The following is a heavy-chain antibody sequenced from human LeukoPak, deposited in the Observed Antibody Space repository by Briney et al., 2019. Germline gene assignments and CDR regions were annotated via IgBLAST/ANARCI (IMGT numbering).Heavy chain of an antibody. J-gene: IGHJ6*03. D-gene: IGHD3-22*01. V-gene: IGHV4-4*09. CDR1: GGSISSYY. Sequence: SETLSLTCTVSGGSISSYYWSWIRQPPGKGLEWIGYIYTSGSTNYNPSLKSRVTISVDTSKNQFSLKLSSVTAADTAVYYRARLHSSGYYYYYYYMDVWGKGTTVTVSS. CDR2: IYTSGST. CDR3: ARLHSSGYYYYYYYMDV.